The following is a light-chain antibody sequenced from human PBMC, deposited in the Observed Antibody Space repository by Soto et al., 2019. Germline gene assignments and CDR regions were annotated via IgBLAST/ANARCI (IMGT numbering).Light chain of an antibody. Sequence: QSVLTQPASVSGSPGQSITISCTGTSSDVGGYNYVSWYQQHPGKAPKLMIYDDSNRPSGVPNRFSGSKSGNTASLTISGLQAEDEADYYCSSYTSSSPLVFGGGTKLTVL. V-gene: IGLV2-14*01. CDR1: SSDVGGYNY. J-gene: IGLJ2*01. CDR3: SSYTSSSPLV. CDR2: DDS.